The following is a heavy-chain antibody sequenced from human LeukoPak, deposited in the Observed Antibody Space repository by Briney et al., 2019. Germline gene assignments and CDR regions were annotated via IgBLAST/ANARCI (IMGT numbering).Heavy chain of an antibody. Sequence: PGGSLRLSCAASGFTFSTYSMNWVRQAPGKGLEWVSSISSSSNYIYYADSVKGRFTISRDNAKNSLYLQMNSLRAEDTAVFYCARGYGSGRRGRAFDIWGQGTMVTVSS. CDR1: GFTFSTYS. D-gene: IGHD3-10*01. J-gene: IGHJ3*02. V-gene: IGHV3-21*01. CDR3: ARGYGSGRRGRAFDI. CDR2: ISSSSNYI.